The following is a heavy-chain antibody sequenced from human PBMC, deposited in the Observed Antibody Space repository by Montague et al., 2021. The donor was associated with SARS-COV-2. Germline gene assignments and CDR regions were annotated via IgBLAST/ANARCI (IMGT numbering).Heavy chain of an antibody. CDR1: SGSIRSYY. J-gene: IGHJ4*02. V-gene: IGHV4-59*01. CDR3: GGFWSVYVDK. D-gene: IGHD3-3*01. CDR2: IYYTRTT. Sequence: SETLSLTSSFSSGSIRSYYWSWIRLPPRKPLELLWFIYYTRTTTHNPSLNSRVPISVDTSRSQFSLWLTSVTAADTAVYFCGGFWSVYVDKWGQGTLVTVSS.